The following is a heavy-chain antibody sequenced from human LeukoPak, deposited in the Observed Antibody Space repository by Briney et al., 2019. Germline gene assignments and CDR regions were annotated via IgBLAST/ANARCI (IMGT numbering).Heavy chain of an antibody. CDR1: GFTFSSYS. V-gene: IGHV3-48*01. Sequence: GGSLRLSCAASGFTFSSYSMNWVRQAPGKGLEWVSYISSSSSTIYYADSVKGPFTISRDNAKNSLYLQMSSLGAEDTAVYYCARRGRGSYSNYYYMDVWGRGTTVTVSS. D-gene: IGHD1-26*01. CDR3: ARRGRGSYSNYYYMDV. CDR2: ISSSSSTI. J-gene: IGHJ6*03.